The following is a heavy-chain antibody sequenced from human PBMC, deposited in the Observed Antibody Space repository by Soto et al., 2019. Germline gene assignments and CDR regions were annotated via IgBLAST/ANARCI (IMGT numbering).Heavy chain of an antibody. CDR2: IIPIFGTD. J-gene: IGHJ5*02. CDR1: GGNFSSYA. V-gene: IGHV1-69*13. D-gene: IGHD1-7*01. CDR3: ARRRGVTGTYTGTWFDP. Sequence: SVKVSCKASGGNFSSYAISWVRQAPGQGLEWMGGIIPIFGTDNYAQKFQGRVTITADESTSTAYMELSSLRSEDTAVYYCARRRGVTGTYTGTWFDPGGQGTLVTVSS.